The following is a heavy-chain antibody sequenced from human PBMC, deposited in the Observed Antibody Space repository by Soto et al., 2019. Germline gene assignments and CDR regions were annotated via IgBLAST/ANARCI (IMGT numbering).Heavy chain of an antibody. Sequence: GGSLRLSCAASGFTFSSYAMHWVRQAPGKGLEWVAVISYDGSNKYYADSVKGRFTISRDNSKNTLYLQMNSLRAEDTAVYYCARDLVAMALYYYYGMDVWGQGTTVTVSS. CDR2: ISYDGSNK. CDR3: ARDLVAMALYYYYGMDV. V-gene: IGHV3-30-3*01. J-gene: IGHJ6*02. D-gene: IGHD2-15*01. CDR1: GFTFSSYA.